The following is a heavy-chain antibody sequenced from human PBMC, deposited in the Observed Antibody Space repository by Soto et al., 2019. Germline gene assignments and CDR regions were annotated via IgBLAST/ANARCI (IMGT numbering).Heavy chain of an antibody. CDR2: ISAYNGNT. CDR1: GYTFTSYG. CDR3: AAYYYDSSGYGYYYYYGMDV. D-gene: IGHD3-22*01. Sequence: ASVKVSCKASGYTFTSYGISWVRQAPGQGLECMGWISAYNGNTNYAQKLQGRVTMTTDTSTSTAYMELRSLRSDDTAVYYCAAYYYDSSGYGYYYYYGMDVWGQGTTVTVSS. V-gene: IGHV1-18*04. J-gene: IGHJ6*02.